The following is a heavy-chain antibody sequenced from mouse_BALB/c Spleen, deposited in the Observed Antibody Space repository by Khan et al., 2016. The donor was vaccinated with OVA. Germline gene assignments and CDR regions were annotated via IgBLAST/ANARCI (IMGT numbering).Heavy chain of an antibody. V-gene: IGHV9-3-1*01. J-gene: IGHJ4*01. CDR1: GYTFTNYG. D-gene: IGHD2-10*01. Sequence: QIQLVQSGPELKKPGETVKISCKASGYTFTNYGMNWVLQSPGKALKWMGWINTYTGEPTYADDFKGRFAFSLETSASTAFLQINNLKNEDTATYFCARPPYFSYTLDYWGQGTLVTVSS. CDR3: ARPPYFSYTLDY. CDR2: INTYTGEP.